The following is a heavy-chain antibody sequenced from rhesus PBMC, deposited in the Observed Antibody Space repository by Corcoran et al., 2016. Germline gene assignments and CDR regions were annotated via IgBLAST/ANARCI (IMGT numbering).Heavy chain of an antibody. V-gene: IGHV4-160*01. CDR3: AREGQRYCSGGVCYTAGYFDY. CDR2: FYGYGSGGST. J-gene: IGHJ4*01. Sequence: QVQLQESGPGLVQPSETLSLTCAVSGGSIRTNYWSWLRPARGTGLGWIGRFYGYGSGGSTHYNPYRKSRVTIATDTSKNQFSLKLSSVTAADTAVYYCAREGQRYCSGGVCYTAGYFDYWGQGVLVTVSS. CDR1: GGSIRTNY. D-gene: IGHD2-39*02.